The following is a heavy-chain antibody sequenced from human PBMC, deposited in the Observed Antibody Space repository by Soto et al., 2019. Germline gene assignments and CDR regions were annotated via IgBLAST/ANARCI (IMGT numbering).Heavy chain of an antibody. J-gene: IGHJ4*02. V-gene: IGHV5-51*01. Sequence: GESLKISCKGSGYSFSSSWIGWVRQKPGKGLEWVGILYPDDSDTRYSPSFQGQVTISADRSSSTSYLQWSSLEASDTAMYYCARIRYHDILTGSYEGCYFDFWGQGTLVTVSS. D-gene: IGHD3-9*01. CDR2: LYPDDSDT. CDR3: ARIRYHDILTGSYEGCYFDF. CDR1: GYSFSSSW.